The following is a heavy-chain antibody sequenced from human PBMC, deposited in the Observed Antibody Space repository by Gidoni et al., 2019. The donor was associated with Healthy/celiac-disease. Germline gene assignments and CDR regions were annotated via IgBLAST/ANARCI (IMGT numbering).Heavy chain of an antibody. CDR1: GFTFSSYS. V-gene: IGHV3-21*01. CDR2: ISSSSSYI. Sequence: EVQLVESGGGLVKPGGSLRLSCAASGFTFSSYSMNWVRQAPGKGLEWVSSISSSSSYIYYADSVKGRFTISRDNAKNSLYLQMNSLRAEDTAVYYCARDYSITPHAFDIWGQGTMVTVSS. J-gene: IGHJ3*02. D-gene: IGHD3-3*01. CDR3: ARDYSITPHAFDI.